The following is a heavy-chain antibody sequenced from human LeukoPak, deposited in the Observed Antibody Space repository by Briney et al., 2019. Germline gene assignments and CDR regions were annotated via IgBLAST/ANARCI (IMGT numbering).Heavy chain of an antibody. CDR2: ARNRGNGYTT. D-gene: IGHD4/OR15-4a*01. V-gene: IGHV3-72*01. CDR3: ARIMRVDYGTYYFDY. CDR1: GFTLSDHY. Sequence: GGSLRLSCAASGFTLSDHYIDWVRQAPGKGLEWVGRARNRGNGYTTQYAASVKGRFTFSRDDSENTVYLQMNSLKTEDTAVYFCARIMRVDYGTYYFDYWGQGTLVTVSS. J-gene: IGHJ4*02.